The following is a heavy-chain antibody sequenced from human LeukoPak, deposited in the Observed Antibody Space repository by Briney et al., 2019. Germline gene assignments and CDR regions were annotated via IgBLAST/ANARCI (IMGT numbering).Heavy chain of an antibody. J-gene: IGHJ6*03. V-gene: IGHV4-34*01. D-gene: IGHD5-12*01. CDR1: GGSFSGYY. CDR2: INHSGST. CDR3: ARSGVARHYMDV. Sequence: SETLSLTCAVYGGSFSGYYWSWIRQPPGKGLEWIGEINHSGSTNYNPSLKSRVTISVDTSKNQFSLKLNSVTAADTAVYYCARSGVARHYMDVWGKGTTVTVSS.